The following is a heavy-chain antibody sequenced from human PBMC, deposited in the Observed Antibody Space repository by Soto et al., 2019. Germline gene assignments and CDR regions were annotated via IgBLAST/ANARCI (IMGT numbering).Heavy chain of an antibody. CDR3: ARGERDGYNGDAFDI. CDR1: GGTCSSYA. V-gene: IGHV1-69*01. J-gene: IGHJ3*02. D-gene: IGHD5-12*01. CDR2: SIPIFGTA. Sequence: QVQLVQSGAEGKKPGSSVKVSCKASGGTCSSYAISWGRQAPGQGLAWMGGSIPIFGTANYAQKFQGRVTITADESTSTAYMELSSLRSEDTAVYYCARGERDGYNGDAFDIWGQGTMVTVSS.